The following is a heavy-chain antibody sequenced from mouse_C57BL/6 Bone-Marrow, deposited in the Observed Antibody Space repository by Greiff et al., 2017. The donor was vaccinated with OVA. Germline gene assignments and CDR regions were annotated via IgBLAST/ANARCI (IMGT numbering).Heavy chain of an antibody. Sequence: VQLQQSGAELVRPGASVKLSCTASGFNIKDDYMHWVKQRPEQGLEWIGWIDPENGDTEYASKFQGKATITADTSSNKAYLQLSSLTSEDTAVYYCTTCYYGSSYGYWYFDVWGTGTTVTVSS. J-gene: IGHJ1*03. V-gene: IGHV14-4*01. D-gene: IGHD1-1*01. CDR2: IDPENGDT. CDR1: GFNIKDDY. CDR3: TTCYYGSSYGYWYFDV.